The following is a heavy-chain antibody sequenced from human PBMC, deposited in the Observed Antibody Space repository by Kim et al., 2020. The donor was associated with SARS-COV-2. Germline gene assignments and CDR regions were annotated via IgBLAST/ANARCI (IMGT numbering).Heavy chain of an antibody. CDR3: AREARSYWYFDL. CDR2: INHSGST. Sequence: SETLSLTCAVYGGSFSGYYWSWIRQPPGKGLEWIGEINHSGSTNYNPSLKSRVTISVDTSKNQFSLKLRSVTAADTAVYYCAREARSYWYFDLWGRGTLVTVSS. CDR1: GGSFSGYY. V-gene: IGHV4-34*01. J-gene: IGHJ2*01.